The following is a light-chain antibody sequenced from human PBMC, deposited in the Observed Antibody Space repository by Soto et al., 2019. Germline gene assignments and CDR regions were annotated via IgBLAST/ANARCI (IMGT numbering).Light chain of an antibody. V-gene: IGLV2-14*01. CDR3: SSYTTTNTYV. CDR2: EVS. J-gene: IGLJ1*01. Sequence: QSALAQPAAVSGSPGQSITISCTGTSIDVGGYNYVAWSQHHPGKAPKLMIYEVSHRPSGVSNRFSGSKSGNTASLTISGLQAEDEADYYCSSYTTTNTYVFGTGTKV. CDR1: SIDVGGYNY.